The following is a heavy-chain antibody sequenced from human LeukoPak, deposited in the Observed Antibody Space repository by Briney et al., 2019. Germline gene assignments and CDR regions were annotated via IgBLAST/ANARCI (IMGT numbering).Heavy chain of an antibody. CDR2: IIPIFGTA. V-gene: IGHV1-69*05. D-gene: IGHD3-22*01. CDR1: GGTFSSYA. CDR3: ARVSMIVVGSAFDI. J-gene: IGHJ3*02. Sequence: SVKVSCKASGGTFSSYAISRVRQAPGQGLEWMGRIIPIFGTANYAQKFQGRVTITTDESTSTAYMELSSLRSEDTAVYYCARVSMIVVGSAFDIWGQGTMITVSS.